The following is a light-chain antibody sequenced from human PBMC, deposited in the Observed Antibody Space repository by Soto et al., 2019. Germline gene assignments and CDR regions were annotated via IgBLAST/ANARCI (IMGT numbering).Light chain of an antibody. J-gene: IGLJ2*01. Sequence: QSALTQPASVPGSPVQSITISCAGTRDDIGAYDYVSWYQQHPGNAPKLLVYEVTNRPSGVSDRFSGSKSGNTASLTISGLQAEDEADYYCNSYTNSSAVVFGGGTKVTVL. CDR2: EVT. V-gene: IGLV2-14*01. CDR3: NSYTNSSAVV. CDR1: RDDIGAYDY.